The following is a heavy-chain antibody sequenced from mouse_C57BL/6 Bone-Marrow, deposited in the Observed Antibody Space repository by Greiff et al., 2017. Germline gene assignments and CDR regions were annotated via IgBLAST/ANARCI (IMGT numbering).Heavy chain of an antibody. Sequence: EVQLQQSGAELVRPGASVKLSCTASGFNIKDDYMHWVKQRPEQGLEWIGWIDPENGDTEYASKFQGKATITADTSSNTAYLQLCSLTSEDTAVYYCTTLGPGLYWYFDVWGTGTTVTVSS. CDR3: TTLGPGLYWYFDV. CDR2: IDPENGDT. D-gene: IGHD4-1*01. CDR1: GFNIKDDY. J-gene: IGHJ1*03. V-gene: IGHV14-4*01.